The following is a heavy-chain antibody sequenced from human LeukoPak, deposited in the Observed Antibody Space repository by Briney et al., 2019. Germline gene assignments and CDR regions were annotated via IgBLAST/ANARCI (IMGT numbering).Heavy chain of an antibody. CDR2: ISWAGDYS. J-gene: IGHJ4*02. D-gene: IGHD3-10*01. Sequence: GGSLRLSCAASGFNFNNYAMHWVRQAPGKGLEWVSHISWAGDYSHSADSVKGRFTISRDNSTNSLYLQMTSLRPEDTALYYCAKGGAWGDSGSGSHVLDYWGRGTLVTVSS. CDR3: AKGGAWGDSGSGSHVLDY. V-gene: IGHV3-43*02. CDR1: GFNFNNYA.